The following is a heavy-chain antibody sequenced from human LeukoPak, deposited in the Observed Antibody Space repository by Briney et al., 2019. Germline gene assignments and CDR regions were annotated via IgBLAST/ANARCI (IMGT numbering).Heavy chain of an antibody. D-gene: IGHD3-10*02. CDR2: INPNSGGT. CDR1: GCTFTGYY. CDR3: ARDPRLDLFEVYSDY. V-gene: IGHV1-2*02. Sequence: ASVKVSCKASGCTFTGYYMHWVRQAPGQGLEWMGWINPNSGGTNYAQKFQGRVTMTRDTSISTAYMEVSRLTSDDTAVYYCARDPRLDLFEVYSDYWGQGTLVTVS. J-gene: IGHJ4*02.